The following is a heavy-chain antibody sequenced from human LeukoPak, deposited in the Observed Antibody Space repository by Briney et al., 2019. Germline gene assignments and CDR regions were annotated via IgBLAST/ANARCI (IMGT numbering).Heavy chain of an antibody. CDR1: GDSISSYY. CDR3: ARTTEGYCSSASCFGFSYSYYMDV. V-gene: IGHV4-59*01. Sequence: SETLSLTCTVSGDSISSYYWSWIRQSPGKGLEWIGYIYYSGATNYNPSLKSRVTISVDTSKNQFSLKLSSVIAADTAVYYCARTTEGYCSSASCFGFSYSYYMDVWGKGTTVTISS. CDR2: IYYSGAT. D-gene: IGHD2-2*01. J-gene: IGHJ6*03.